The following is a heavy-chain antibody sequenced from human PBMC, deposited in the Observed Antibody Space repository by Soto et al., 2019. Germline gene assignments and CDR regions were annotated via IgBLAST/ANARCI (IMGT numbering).Heavy chain of an antibody. CDR1: GFTFDDYA. V-gene: IGHV3-9*01. Sequence: SGGSLRLSCAAAGFTFDDYAMHWVRQAPGKGLEWVSSLNWNGENIFYADSVKGRFTVSRDNAKNSLSLQMNSLRLEDTAFYYCTKGRGAAPAAANDYWGQGTRVTVSS. CDR3: TKGRGAAPAAANDY. CDR2: LNWNGENI. J-gene: IGHJ4*02. D-gene: IGHD3-10*01.